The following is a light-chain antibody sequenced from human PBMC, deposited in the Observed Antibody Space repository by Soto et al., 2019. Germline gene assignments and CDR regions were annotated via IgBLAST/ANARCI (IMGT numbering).Light chain of an antibody. V-gene: IGLV4-60*02. CDR1: SGHSTYI. Sequence: QLVLAQSSSASASLGSSVKLTCTLSSGHSTYIIAWHQQQPGKAPRYLMNLEGSGSYNKGSGVPDRFSGSSSGADRYLTISTLQFEDEADYYCETWDTNTRVFGTGTKLTVL. CDR3: ETWDTNTRV. CDR2: LEGSGSY. J-gene: IGLJ1*01.